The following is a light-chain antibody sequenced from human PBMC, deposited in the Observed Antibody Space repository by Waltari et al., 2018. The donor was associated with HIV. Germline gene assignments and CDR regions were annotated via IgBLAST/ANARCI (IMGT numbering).Light chain of an antibody. CDR2: GAS. CDR1: QSVSSSY. J-gene: IGKJ5*01. CDR3: QQYGSSLIT. V-gene: IGKV3-20*01. Sequence: EIVLTQSPGTLSLSPGERATLSCRASQSVSSSYLAWYQQKPGQSPRLLIYGASSRANGIPDRLSGSGSGTDFTLTISRLEPEDFAVYYCQQYGSSLITFGQGTRLEIK.